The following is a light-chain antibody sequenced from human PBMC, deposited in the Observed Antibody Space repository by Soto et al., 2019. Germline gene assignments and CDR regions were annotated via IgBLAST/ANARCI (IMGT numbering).Light chain of an antibody. J-gene: IGLJ3*02. V-gene: IGLV4-60*02. CDR2: LEGSGSY. CDR1: SGHSSYT. Sequence: QPVLTQSSSASASLGSSVKLTCTLSSGHSSYTIAWHQQLPGKAPRYLMNLEGSGSYNKGSGVPARFSGSSSGADRYLTISNLQFEDEADYYCETWDSNKWVFGGGTKVTVL. CDR3: ETWDSNKWV.